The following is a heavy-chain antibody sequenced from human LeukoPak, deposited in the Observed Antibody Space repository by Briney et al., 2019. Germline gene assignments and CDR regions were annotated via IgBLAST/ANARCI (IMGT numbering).Heavy chain of an antibody. CDR3: VRGTGY. V-gene: IGHV3-64D*06. CDR1: GFTLSTYV. CDR2: ISRNGDNT. Sequence: GGSLSLSCSLSGFTLSTYVMHWVRQAPGQELEYVSAISRNGDNTYYADSVKDRFTISRDNSKTTLYLQMSSLRADDTAVYYCVRGTGYWGQGTLVTVSS. J-gene: IGHJ4*02.